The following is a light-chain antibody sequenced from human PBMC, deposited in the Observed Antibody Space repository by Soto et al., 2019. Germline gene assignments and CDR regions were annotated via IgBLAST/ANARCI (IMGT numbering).Light chain of an antibody. CDR1: QSISSW. J-gene: IGKJ1*01. CDR2: EAS. CDR3: QQYNSYSWT. Sequence: DIQMTQSPSTLSASVGDRVTITCRASQSISSWLAWYQQKPGKAPKLLIYEASSLESGVPPRFSGSGSGTEFTLTISSLQPDDFATYYCQQYNSYSWTFGQGTKVEIK. V-gene: IGKV1-5*03.